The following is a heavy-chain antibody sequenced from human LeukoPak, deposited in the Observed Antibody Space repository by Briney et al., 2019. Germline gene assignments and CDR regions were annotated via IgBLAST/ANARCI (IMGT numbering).Heavy chain of an antibody. J-gene: IGHJ4*02. V-gene: IGHV1-8*03. CDR2: MNPNSGNT. CDR1: GYTFTSYD. D-gene: IGHD7-27*01. CDR3: ARSDLTGVDY. Sequence: GASVKVSCKASGYTFTSYDINWVRQATGQGLEWMGWMNPNSGNTGYAQKFQGRVTITADESTSTAYMELSSLRSEDTAVYYCARSDLTGVDYWGQGTLVTVSS.